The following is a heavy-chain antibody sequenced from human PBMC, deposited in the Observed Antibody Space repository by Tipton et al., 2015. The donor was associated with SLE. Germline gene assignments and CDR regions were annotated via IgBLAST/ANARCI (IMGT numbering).Heavy chain of an antibody. Sequence: SLRLSCAASGFTYSGYAMHWVRQAPGKGLEWGAFIRADGSNKDYADSVKGRFTISRDNSKNTLYLQMNRLRVEETAVYYCAGGTGAYFDHWGQGTLVTVSS. CDR3: AGGTGAYFDH. CDR2: IRADGSNK. J-gene: IGHJ4*02. V-gene: IGHV3-30*02. D-gene: IGHD3-16*01. CDR1: GFTYSGYA.